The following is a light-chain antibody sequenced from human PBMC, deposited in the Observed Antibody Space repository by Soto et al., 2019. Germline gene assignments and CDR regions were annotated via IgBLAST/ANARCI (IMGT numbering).Light chain of an antibody. V-gene: IGKV1-5*03. J-gene: IGKJ4*01. CDR2: KAS. Sequence: DIQMTQSPSTLSASVGDRVTITCRASQSLSSWLAWYQQKPGKAPKLLIYKASSLESGVPSRFSGSGFGTEFTLIISRLQPDDFATYYCQHYNGYPITFGGGTKVEIK. CDR1: QSLSSW. CDR3: QHYNGYPIT.